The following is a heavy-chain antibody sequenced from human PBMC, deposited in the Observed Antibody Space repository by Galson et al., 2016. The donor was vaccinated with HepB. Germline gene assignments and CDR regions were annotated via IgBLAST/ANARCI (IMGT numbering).Heavy chain of an antibody. J-gene: IGHJ4*02. CDR1: GGSISSGDYY. V-gene: IGHV4-31*03. CDR3: ARVPLERRGPGYFHH. CDR2: IYYSGST. Sequence: TLSLTCIVSGGSISSGDYYWRWIRPHPGKGLEWIGHIYYSGSTYHNPSLKSRLTISVDTSKNQFSLKLSSVTAADTAVYYCARVPLERRGPGYFHHWGQGTLVTVSS. D-gene: IGHD1-1*01.